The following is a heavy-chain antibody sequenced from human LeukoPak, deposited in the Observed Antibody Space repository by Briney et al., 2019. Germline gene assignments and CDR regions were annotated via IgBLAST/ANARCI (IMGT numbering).Heavy chain of an antibody. Sequence: SXXVSCKASGGTFISYAISWVRQAPGQGLEWMGRIIPIFGTANYAQKFQGRVTITTGESTSTAYMELSSLRSEDTAVYYCARGYDFWSGSNWFDPWGQGTLVTVSS. CDR1: GGTFISYA. CDR3: ARGYDFWSGSNWFDP. J-gene: IGHJ5*02. CDR2: IIPIFGTA. D-gene: IGHD3-3*01. V-gene: IGHV1-69*05.